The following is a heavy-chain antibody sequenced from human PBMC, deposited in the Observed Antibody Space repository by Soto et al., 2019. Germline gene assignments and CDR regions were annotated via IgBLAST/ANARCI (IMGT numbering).Heavy chain of an antibody. CDR2: IGTLSDT. D-gene: IGHD3-10*01. Sequence: GGSLRLSCAGSGFAFSTFDIHWVRQAPGKGLEWVSGIGTLSDTFYAASVQGRFTISRQNAKNSVYLQMNSLRAGDTAFYYCARGRSFYYDSTPTQMFDPWGQGTLVTAPQ. V-gene: IGHV3-13*01. J-gene: IGHJ5*02. CDR3: ARGRSFYYDSTPTQMFDP. CDR1: GFAFSTFD.